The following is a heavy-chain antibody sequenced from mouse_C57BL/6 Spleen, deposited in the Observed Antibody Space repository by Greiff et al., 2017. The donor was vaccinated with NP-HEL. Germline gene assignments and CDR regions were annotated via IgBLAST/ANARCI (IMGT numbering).Heavy chain of an antibody. D-gene: IGHD2-4*01. V-gene: IGHV1-74*01. Sequence: QVQLQQPGAELVKPGASVKVSCKASGYTFTSYWMHWVKQRPGQGLEWIGRIHPSDSATNYNQKFKGKATLTVDKSSSTAYMQLISLTSEDAAVYDCAINRVNDYDWFADWGKGTLVTVSA. CDR2: IHPSDSAT. CDR3: AINRVNDYDWFAD. CDR1: GYTFTSYW. J-gene: IGHJ3*01.